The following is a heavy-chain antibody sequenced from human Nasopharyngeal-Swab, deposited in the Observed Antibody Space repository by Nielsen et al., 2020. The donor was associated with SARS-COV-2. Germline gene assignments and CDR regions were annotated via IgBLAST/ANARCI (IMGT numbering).Heavy chain of an antibody. V-gene: IGHV4-34*01. D-gene: IGHD3-10*01. J-gene: IGHJ6*03. CDR2: INHSGST. CDR3: ARGQPGVRGIYYYYYYYMDV. Sequence: WIRQPPGKGLEWIGEINHSGSTNYNPSLKSRVTISVDTSKNQFSLKLSSVTAADTAVYYCARGQPGVRGIYYYYYYYMDVWGKGTTVTVSS.